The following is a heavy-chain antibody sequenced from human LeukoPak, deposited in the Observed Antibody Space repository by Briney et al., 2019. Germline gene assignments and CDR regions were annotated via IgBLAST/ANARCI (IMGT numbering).Heavy chain of an antibody. CDR3: ATHIVGATALHY. CDR2: IYSGGST. D-gene: IGHD1-26*01. V-gene: IGHV3-53*01. Sequence: GGSLRLSCAASGFTVSSNYMSWVRQAPGKGLEWVSVIYSGGSTYYADSVKGRFTVSRDNAKNSLYLQMNTLRAEDTAVYYCATHIVGATALHYWGQGTLVTVSS. CDR1: GFTVSSNY. J-gene: IGHJ4*02.